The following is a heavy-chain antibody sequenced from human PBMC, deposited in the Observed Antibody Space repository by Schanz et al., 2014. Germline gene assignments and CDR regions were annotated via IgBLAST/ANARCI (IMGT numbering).Heavy chain of an antibody. V-gene: IGHV3-30*04. J-gene: IGHJ4*02. D-gene: IGHD2-21*01. CDR1: GFSFSTYA. CDR2: ISGNGGEK. CDR3: AKGQLLSYYFDY. Sequence: QVQLVESGGGVVQPGRSLRLSCAASGFSFSTYAMHWVRQAPGKGLRCVAVISGNGGEKYYADSVKGRFTISRDNSENTLFLEMNSLRLEDTAVYYCAKGQLLSYYFDYWGQGTLVTVSS.